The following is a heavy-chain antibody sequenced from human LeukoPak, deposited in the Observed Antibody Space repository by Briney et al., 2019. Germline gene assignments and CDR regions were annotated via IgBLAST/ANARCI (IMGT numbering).Heavy chain of an antibody. CDR1: GFTFINYW. J-gene: IGHJ6*02. CDR3: ARIRQEWQMDV. V-gene: IGHV3-7*01. CDR2: IKQDGGET. Sequence: PGGSLRLSCAASGFTFINYWMTWVRLTPGKGLEWVAKIKQDGGETFYADSVKGRFTISRDNAKKSLYLQMNSLRAGDTAVYYCARIRQEWQMDVGGQGTAVTVSS. D-gene: IGHD3-3*01.